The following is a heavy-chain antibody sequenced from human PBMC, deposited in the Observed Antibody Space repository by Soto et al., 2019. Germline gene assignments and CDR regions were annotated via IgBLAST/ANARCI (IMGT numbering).Heavy chain of an antibody. V-gene: IGHV3-30*09. Sequence: QVQLVESGGGVVQSGGSLRLSCKASGFTFTSYAIHWVRQAPGKGLEWVSVISPDGVNKHSAESVGGRFVISRDNSKNTVHLEMNRLRLDDTAVYFCARRLTTTVSALGYWGQGSLVNVSS. CDR1: GFTFTSYA. CDR3: ARRLTTTVSALGY. J-gene: IGHJ4*02. CDR2: ISPDGVNK. D-gene: IGHD4-4*01.